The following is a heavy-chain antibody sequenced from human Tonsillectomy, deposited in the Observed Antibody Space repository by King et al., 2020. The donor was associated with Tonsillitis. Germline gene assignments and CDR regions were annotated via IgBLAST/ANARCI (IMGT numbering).Heavy chain of an antibody. CDR3: ARQFGLTGDYWFDP. CDR2: IYPGDSDT. D-gene: IGHD7-27*01. Sequence: VQLVESGAEVKKPGESLKISCKGSGYSFTNYWIGWGRQMPGKSLEWMGIIYPGDSDTRYSPSFQGQVTISADKSISTAYLQWNSLKTSDTAMYYCARQFGLTGDYWFDPWGQGTLVTVSS. V-gene: IGHV5-51*01. CDR1: GYSFTNYW. J-gene: IGHJ5*02.